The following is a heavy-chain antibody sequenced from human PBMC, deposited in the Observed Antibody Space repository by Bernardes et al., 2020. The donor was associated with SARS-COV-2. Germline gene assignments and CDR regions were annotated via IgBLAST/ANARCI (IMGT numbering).Heavy chain of an antibody. CDR2: MNPNSGNT. D-gene: IGHD6-13*01. CDR1: GYTFNSYD. Sequence: ASVKVSCKASGYTFNSYDINWVRQASGQWLEWMGWMNPNSGNTDYAQKFQGRVTMTRNTSISTAYMELSSLRSEDTAVYYCAVRLMAGYSSSWWGDWFDPWGQGTLVSVSA. CDR3: AVRLMAGYSSSWWGDWFDP. V-gene: IGHV1-8*01. J-gene: IGHJ5*02.